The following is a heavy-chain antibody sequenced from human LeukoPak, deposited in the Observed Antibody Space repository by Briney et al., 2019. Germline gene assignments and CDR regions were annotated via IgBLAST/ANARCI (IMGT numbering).Heavy chain of an antibody. CDR1: GGSFSDYY. Sequence: SETLSLTCAVYGGSFSDYYWSWIRQPPGKGLEWIGEINHSGSTYYNPSLKSRVTISVDTSKNQFSLKLSSVTAADTAVYYCARGSRGDGYDMGGFDYWGQGTLVTVSS. D-gene: IGHD5-24*01. CDR2: INHSGST. J-gene: IGHJ4*02. CDR3: ARGSRGDGYDMGGFDY. V-gene: IGHV4-34*01.